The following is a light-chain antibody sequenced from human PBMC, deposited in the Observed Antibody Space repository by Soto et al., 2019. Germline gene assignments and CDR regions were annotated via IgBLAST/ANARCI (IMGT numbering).Light chain of an antibody. CDR1: SSDVGDYNY. CDR3: SSYTSSSTLV. V-gene: IGLV2-14*01. Sequence: QSALTQPASVSGSPGQSITISCSGISSDVGDYNYVSWDQHHPGKAPKLMMYEVSNRPSGVSNRFSGSKSGNTASLPISGLQAEDEADYYCSSYTSSSTLVFGGGTELTVL. CDR2: EVS. J-gene: IGLJ2*01.